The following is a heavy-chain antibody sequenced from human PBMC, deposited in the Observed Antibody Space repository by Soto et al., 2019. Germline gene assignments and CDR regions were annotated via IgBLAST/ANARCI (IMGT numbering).Heavy chain of an antibody. CDR2: LYIDGSRT. CDR1: GFTFSSYW. D-gene: IGHD3-10*01. CDR3: ARGAGGYYYMGV. V-gene: IGHV3-74*01. Sequence: EVQLVESGGGLVQPGGSLRLSCAASGFTFSSYWMHWVRQVPGKGLVWVSRLYIDGSRTSYADSVKGRFTISRDNAKNTLYLQMNSLRAEDTAVYYCARGAGGYYYMGVWGKGTTVTVSS. J-gene: IGHJ6*03.